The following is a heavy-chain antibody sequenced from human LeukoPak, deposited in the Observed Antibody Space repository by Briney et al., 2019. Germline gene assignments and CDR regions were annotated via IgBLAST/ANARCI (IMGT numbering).Heavy chain of an antibody. J-gene: IGHJ4*02. D-gene: IGHD6-19*01. CDR2: ISGSGGST. V-gene: IGHV3-23*01. CDR1: GFTFSSYA. CDR3: AKVGLSYSGWYVGDDY. Sequence: PGGSLRLSCAASGFTFSSYAMSWVRQAPGKGLGWVSAISGSGGSTYYADSVKGRFTISRDNSKNTLYLQMNSLRAEDTAVYYCAKVGLSYSGWYVGDDYWGQGTLVTVSS.